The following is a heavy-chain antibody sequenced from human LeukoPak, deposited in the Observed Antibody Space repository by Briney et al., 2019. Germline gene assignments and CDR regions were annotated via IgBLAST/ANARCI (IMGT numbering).Heavy chain of an antibody. J-gene: IGHJ4*02. Sequence: SETLSLTCAVYGGSFSGYYWSWIRQPPGKGLEWIGEINHSGSTNYNPSLKSRVTISVDTSKNRFSLKLSSATAADTAVYYCAILASAPIAAATPIVDYWGQGTLVTVSS. CDR3: AILASAPIAAATPIVDY. CDR1: GGSFSGYY. CDR2: INHSGST. D-gene: IGHD6-13*01. V-gene: IGHV4-34*01.